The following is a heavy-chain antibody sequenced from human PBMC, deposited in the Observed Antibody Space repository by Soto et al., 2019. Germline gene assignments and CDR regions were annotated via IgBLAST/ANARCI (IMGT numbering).Heavy chain of an antibody. V-gene: IGHV3-23*01. CDR2: ISGSGGST. CDR1: GFTFSSYA. CDR3: AKEPSRYDFWSGDQMDV. J-gene: IGHJ6*02. D-gene: IGHD3-3*01. Sequence: GGSLRLSSAASGFTFSSYAMSWVRQAPGKGLEWVSAISGSGGSTYYADSVKGRFTISRDNSKNTLYLQMNSLRAEDTAVYYCAKEPSRYDFWSGDQMDVWGQGTTVTVSS.